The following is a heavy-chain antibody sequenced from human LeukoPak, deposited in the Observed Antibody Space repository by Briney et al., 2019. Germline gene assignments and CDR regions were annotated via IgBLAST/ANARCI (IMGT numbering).Heavy chain of an antibody. V-gene: IGHV3-7*01. CDR3: TKDISAGGLDH. Sequence: GGSLRLSCAVSGFSVSGYWMSWVRQAPGKGLEWVANIKQDGSERYYVDSVKGRFTISRDNAKNSLYLQMNSLRAEDTAVYYCTKDISAGGLDHWGQGALVTVSS. CDR2: IKQDGSER. D-gene: IGHD2-15*01. J-gene: IGHJ4*02. CDR1: GFSVSGYW.